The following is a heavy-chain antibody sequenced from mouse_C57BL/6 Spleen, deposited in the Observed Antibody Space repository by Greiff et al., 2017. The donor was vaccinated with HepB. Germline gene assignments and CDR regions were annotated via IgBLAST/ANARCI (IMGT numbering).Heavy chain of an antibody. CDR2: IDPSDSYT. Sequence: QVQLQQPGAELVMPGASVKLSCKASGYTFTSYWMHWVKQRPGQGLEWIGEIDPSDSYTNYNQKFKGKSTLTVDKSSSTAYMQLSSLTSEDSAVYYCARSEIYDGYYWFAYWGQGTLVTVSA. CDR1: GYTFTSYW. CDR3: ARSEIYDGYYWFAY. V-gene: IGHV1-69*01. J-gene: IGHJ3*01. D-gene: IGHD2-3*01.